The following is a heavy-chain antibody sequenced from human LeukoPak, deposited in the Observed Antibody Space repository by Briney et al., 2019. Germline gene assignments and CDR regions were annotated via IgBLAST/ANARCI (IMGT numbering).Heavy chain of an antibody. J-gene: IGHJ4*02. CDR2: ISGSGGST. CDR3: AKDLPRAGTLAGYYFDY. CDR1: GFTFSSYA. D-gene: IGHD1-1*01. Sequence: GGSLRLSCAASGFTFSSYAMSWVRRAPGKGLEWVSAISGSGGSTYYADSVKGRFTISRDNSKITVYLQMNGLRAEDTAVYFCAKDLPRAGTLAGYYFDYWGQGTLVTVSS. V-gene: IGHV3-23*01.